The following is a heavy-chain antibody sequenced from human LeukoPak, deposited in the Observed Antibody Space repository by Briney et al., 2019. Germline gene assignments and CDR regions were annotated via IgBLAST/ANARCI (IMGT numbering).Heavy chain of an antibody. Sequence: GASLKISCKGSGYSFTSYWIGWVRQMPGKGLEWMGVIYPGDSDIRYSPSFQGQVTISADKSITTAYLQWSSLKASDTAMYYCARSVYTYGPYYFDYWGQGTLVTVSS. J-gene: IGHJ4*02. CDR2: IYPGDSDI. V-gene: IGHV5-51*01. CDR3: ARSVYTYGPYYFDY. CDR1: GYSFTSYW. D-gene: IGHD5-18*01.